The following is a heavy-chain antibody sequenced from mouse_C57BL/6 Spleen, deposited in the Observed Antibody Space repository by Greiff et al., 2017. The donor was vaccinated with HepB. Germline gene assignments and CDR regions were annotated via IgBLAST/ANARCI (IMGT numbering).Heavy chain of an antibody. J-gene: IGHJ4*01. CDR1: GYTFTSYW. CDR2: IDPSDSYT. Sequence: QVQLKQPGAELVKPGASVKLSCKASGYTFTSYWMQWVKQRPGQGLEWIGEIDPSDSYTNYNQKFKGKATLTVDTSSSTAYMQLSSLTSEDSAVYYCALGSSYYAMDYWGQGTSVTVSS. CDR3: ALGSSYYAMDY. D-gene: IGHD1-1*01. V-gene: IGHV1-50*01.